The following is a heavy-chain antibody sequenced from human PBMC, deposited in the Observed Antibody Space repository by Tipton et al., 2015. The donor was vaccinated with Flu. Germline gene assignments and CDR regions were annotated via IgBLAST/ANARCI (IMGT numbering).Heavy chain of an antibody. CDR3: ARDAGSGSYYQPFDY. V-gene: IGHV1-46*01. Sequence: QLVQSGAEVKKPGASVKVSCKASGYTFTSYYMHWVRQAPGQGLEWMGIINPSGGSTSYAQKFQGRVTMTRDTSTSTVYMELSSLRCEDTAVYYCARDAGSGSYYQPFDYWGQGTLVTVSS. CDR2: INPSGGST. D-gene: IGHD1-26*01. J-gene: IGHJ4*02. CDR1: GYTFTSYY.